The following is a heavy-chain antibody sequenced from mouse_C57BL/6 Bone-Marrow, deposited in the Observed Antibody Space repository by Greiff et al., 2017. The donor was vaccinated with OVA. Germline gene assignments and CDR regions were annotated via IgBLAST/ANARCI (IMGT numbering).Heavy chain of an antibody. J-gene: IGHJ3*01. D-gene: IGHD1-1*02. CDR1: GYTFTSYW. V-gene: IGHV1-64*01. Sequence: QVQLQQPGAELVKPGASVKLSCKASGYTFTSYWMHWVKQRPGQGLEWIGMIHPNSGSTNYNEKFKSKATLTVDKSSSTAYMQLSSLTSEDSAVYYCARRVDDAWFAYWGKGLWSLSLQ. CDR3: ARRVDDAWFAY. CDR2: IHPNSGST.